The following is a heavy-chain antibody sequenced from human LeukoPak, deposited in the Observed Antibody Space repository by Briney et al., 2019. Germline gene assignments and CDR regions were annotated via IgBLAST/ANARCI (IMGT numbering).Heavy chain of an antibody. Sequence: GGSLRLSCAASGFTFSSYAMHWVRQAPGKGLEWVAVTSYDGSNKYYADSVKGRFTISRDNSKNTLYLQMNSLRAEDTAVYYCARGAGHYDILTGYPMGYYFDYWGQGTLVTVSS. J-gene: IGHJ4*02. CDR2: TSYDGSNK. V-gene: IGHV3-30*04. D-gene: IGHD3-9*01. CDR3: ARGAGHYDILTGYPMGYYFDY. CDR1: GFTFSSYA.